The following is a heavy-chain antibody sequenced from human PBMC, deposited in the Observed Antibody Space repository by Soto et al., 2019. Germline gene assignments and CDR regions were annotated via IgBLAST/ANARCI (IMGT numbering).Heavy chain of an antibody. CDR3: TTDSADIVVVPATFGMDV. J-gene: IGHJ6*02. V-gene: IGHV3-23*01. CDR1: GFTFSSSS. Sequence: GGSLNLSCAASGFTFSSSSMRWVRPPPGKGLEWVSAISGSGGSTDYAGSVKGRFTISRDNSKNTLYLQMNSLRAEDTAVYHCTTDSADIVVVPATFGMDVWGQGSRVTLS. CDR2: ISGSGGST. D-gene: IGHD2-2*01.